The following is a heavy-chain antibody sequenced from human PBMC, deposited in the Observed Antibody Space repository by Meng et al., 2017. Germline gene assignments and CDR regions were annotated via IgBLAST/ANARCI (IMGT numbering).Heavy chain of an antibody. V-gene: IGHV3-48*03. J-gene: IGHJ6*02. D-gene: IGHD3-22*01. Sequence: SCSASGFAFSSYEMNWVRQAPGKGLEWVSYISSSGSTIYYADSVKGRFTISRDNAKNSLYLQMNSLRAEDTAVYYGAKRYDSSPDYYGMDVWGQGTTVTVSS. CDR1: GFAFSSYE. CDR2: ISSSGSTI. CDR3: AKRYDSSPDYYGMDV.